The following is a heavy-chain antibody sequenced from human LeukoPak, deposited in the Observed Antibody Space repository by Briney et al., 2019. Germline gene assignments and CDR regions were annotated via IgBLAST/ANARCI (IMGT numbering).Heavy chain of an antibody. D-gene: IGHD6-13*01. CDR1: GFTFSSYS. CDR2: ISSSSSTI. CDR3: ARDQQQLAAYYYYGMDV. J-gene: IGHJ6*02. V-gene: IGHV3-48*02. Sequence: PGGSLRLSCAASGFTFSSYSMNWVRQAPGKGLEWVSYISSSSSTIYYADSVKGRFTISRDNAKNSLYLQMNSLRDEDTAVYYCARDQQQLAAYYYYGMDVWGQGTTVTVSS.